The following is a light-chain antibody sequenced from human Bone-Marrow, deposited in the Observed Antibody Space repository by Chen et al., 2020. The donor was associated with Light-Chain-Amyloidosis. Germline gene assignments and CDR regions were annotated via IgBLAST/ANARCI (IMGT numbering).Light chain of an antibody. CDR2: DAT. CDR3: QHYDDAPPFA. CDR1: QDIKTG. J-gene: IGKJ3*01. V-gene: IGKV1-33*01. Sequence: DIQMTQYPSSLSASIGGRVTITCQARQDIKTGLNWYQQKPGTAPKLLIFDATSLETGVPSRFSGSGSGTEFTLTVSYRHRAVAATYYCQHYDDAPPFAFGPWP.